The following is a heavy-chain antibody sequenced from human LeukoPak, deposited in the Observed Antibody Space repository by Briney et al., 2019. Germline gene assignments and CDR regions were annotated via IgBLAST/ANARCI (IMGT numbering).Heavy chain of an antibody. CDR1: GFTFSDYY. D-gene: IGHD3-22*01. J-gene: IGHJ3*02. Sequence: GGSLRLSCAASGFTFSDYYMSWIRQAPGKGLEWVSYISSSGSTIYYADSVKGRFTISRDNAKNSLYLQMNSLRAEDTAVYYCARDRHYYDSSGYYYIVDAFDIWGQGTMVTVSS. CDR2: ISSSGSTI. CDR3: ARDRHYYDSSGYYYIVDAFDI. V-gene: IGHV3-11*04.